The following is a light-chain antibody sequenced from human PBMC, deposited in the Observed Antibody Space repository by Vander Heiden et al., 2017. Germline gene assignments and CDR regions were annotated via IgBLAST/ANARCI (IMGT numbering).Light chain of an antibody. Sequence: DIVMTQSPAPLAVSLGERATNHCKTSQSVLYSSNNKNYLAWYQQKPGQPPKLLIYWASTRESGVPDRFSGSGSGTDFTLTISSLQAEDVAVYYCQQYYSTPLTFGGGTKVEIK. CDR2: WAS. V-gene: IGKV4-1*01. J-gene: IGKJ4*01. CDR1: QSVLYSSNNKNY. CDR3: QQYYSTPLT.